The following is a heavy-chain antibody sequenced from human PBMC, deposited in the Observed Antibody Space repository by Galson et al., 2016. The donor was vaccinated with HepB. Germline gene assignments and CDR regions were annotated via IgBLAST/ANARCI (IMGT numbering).Heavy chain of an antibody. J-gene: IGHJ4*02. V-gene: IGHV4-59*12. CDR2: IYYSGIT. D-gene: IGHD1-26*01. CDR1: GASISTYY. Sequence: ETLSLTCTVSGASISTYYWTWIRQSPGKGPEWISYIYYSGITKSNPSLDSRVTISVDMSKNQFSLKVNSVTAADTAVYYCARDPSGTYSSDYWGQGILATVSS. CDR3: ARDPSGTYSSDY.